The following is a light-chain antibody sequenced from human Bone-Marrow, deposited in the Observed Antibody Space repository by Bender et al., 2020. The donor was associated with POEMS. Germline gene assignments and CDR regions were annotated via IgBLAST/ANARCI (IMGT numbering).Light chain of an antibody. J-gene: IGLJ1*01. CDR3: CSYAGVRHV. CDR2: EVT. Sequence: QSALTQPASVSGSPGQSVTISCSGTSSDVGGFNSVSWYQQHPGRAPKLMIYEVTKRPSGVPARFSGSKSGNTASLTISGLQAEDEADYYCCSYAGVRHVFGTGTKVTVL. V-gene: IGLV2-23*02. CDR1: SSDVGGFNS.